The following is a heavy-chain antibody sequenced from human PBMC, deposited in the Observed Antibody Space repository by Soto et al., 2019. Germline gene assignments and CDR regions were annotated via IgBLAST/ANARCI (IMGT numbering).Heavy chain of an antibody. CDR1: GFIFSSYA. CDR2: ISYDGSDK. V-gene: IGHV3-30*03. D-gene: IGHD3-10*01. Sequence: QVQLVQSGGGVVQPGRSLRLSCAASGFIFSSYAMHWVRQAPGKGLEWVAIISYDGSDKYYADSVKGRFTISRDNSKFTLYLQMNSLRGEDTAVYFCASSGRSKSASGSAPNWFDPWGQGTPVTVSS. J-gene: IGHJ5*02. CDR3: ASSGRSKSASGSAPNWFDP.